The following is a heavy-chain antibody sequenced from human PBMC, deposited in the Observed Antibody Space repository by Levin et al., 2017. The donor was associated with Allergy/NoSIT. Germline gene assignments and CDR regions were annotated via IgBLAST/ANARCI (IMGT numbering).Heavy chain of an antibody. Sequence: GGSLRLSCAASGFTFSSYAMHWVRQAPGKGLEWVAVISYDGSNKYYADSVKGRFTISRDNSKNTLYLQMNSLRAEDTAVYYCARDPGCGGDCRYNWFDPWGQGTLVTVSS. CDR2: ISYDGSNK. V-gene: IGHV3-30-3*01. J-gene: IGHJ5*02. CDR1: GFTFSSYA. D-gene: IGHD2-21*02. CDR3: ARDPGCGGDCRYNWFDP.